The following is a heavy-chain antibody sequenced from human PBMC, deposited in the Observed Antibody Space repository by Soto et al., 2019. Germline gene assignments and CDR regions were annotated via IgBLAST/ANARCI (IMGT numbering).Heavy chain of an antibody. V-gene: IGHV3-30*18. Sequence: QVQLVESGGGVVQPGRSLRLSCAASGFTFSSYGMNWVRQAPGKGLEWVAVISYDGSNKYYADSVKGRFTISRDNSKNTLYLQMNSLRAEDTAVYYCAKDPRFRIQLWSSPPDYWGQGTLVTVSS. CDR2: ISYDGSNK. CDR3: AKDPRFRIQLWSSPPDY. J-gene: IGHJ4*02. CDR1: GFTFSSYG. D-gene: IGHD5-18*01.